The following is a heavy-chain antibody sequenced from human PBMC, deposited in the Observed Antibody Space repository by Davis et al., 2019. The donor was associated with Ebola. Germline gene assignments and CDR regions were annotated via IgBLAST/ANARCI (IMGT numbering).Heavy chain of an antibody. V-gene: IGHV3-30*03. CDR1: GFTFSSYG. D-gene: IGHD5-18*01. CDR2: ISYDGSNK. CDR3: VRDRGVQVWYPFLDF. Sequence: PGGSLRLSCAASGFTFSSYGMHWVRQAPGKGLEWVAVISYDGSNKYYADSVKGRFTISRDNSKNTAYLQMSSLRTEDTAVYYCVRDRGVQVWYPFLDFWGQGTLVTVSS. J-gene: IGHJ4*02.